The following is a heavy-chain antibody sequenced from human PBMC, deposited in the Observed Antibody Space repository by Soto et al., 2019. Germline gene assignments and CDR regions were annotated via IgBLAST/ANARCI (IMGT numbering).Heavy chain of an antibody. CDR3: ASMGGGYYDSSGYYYDGLDI. V-gene: IGHV1-69*13. Sequence: GASVKVSCKASGGTFSSYAISWVRQAPGQGLEWMGGIIPIFGTANYAQKFQGRVTITADESTSTAYMELSSLRSEDTAVYYCASMGGGYYDSSGYYYDGLDIWGQGKMVTVSS. CDR1: GGTFSSYA. J-gene: IGHJ3*02. D-gene: IGHD3-22*01. CDR2: IIPIFGTA.